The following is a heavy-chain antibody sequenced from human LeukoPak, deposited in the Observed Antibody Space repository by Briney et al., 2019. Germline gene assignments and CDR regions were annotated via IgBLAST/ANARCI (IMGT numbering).Heavy chain of an antibody. J-gene: IGHJ4*02. Sequence: GASVKVSCKASGYTITNNYMHWVRQAPGQGLEWMGVINPSGTGTSYAQKFQGRITMSRDTSTSTVYMELSSLRSDDTAVYYCARDGGPRASYDYWGQGTLVTVSS. V-gene: IGHV1-46*01. CDR2: INPSGTGT. D-gene: IGHD3-16*01. CDR1: GYTITNNY. CDR3: ARDGGPRASYDY.